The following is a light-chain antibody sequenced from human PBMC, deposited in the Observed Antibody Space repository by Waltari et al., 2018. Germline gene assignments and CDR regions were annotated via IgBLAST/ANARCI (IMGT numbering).Light chain of an antibody. J-gene: IGKJ4*01. CDR1: QDIRNY. V-gene: IGKV1-16*02. Sequence: DIQMTQSPSSLSASVGDRVTITCRASQDIRNYLAWFQQKPGNAPKSLIHAVSSLQSGVPSKFSGSGSGTDFTLTISSLQPEDFATYYCQQYSSYPFTFGGGTKVEI. CDR2: AVS. CDR3: QQYSSYPFT.